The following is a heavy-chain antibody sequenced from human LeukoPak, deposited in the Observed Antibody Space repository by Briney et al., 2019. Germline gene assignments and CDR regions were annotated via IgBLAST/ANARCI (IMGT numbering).Heavy chain of an antibody. Sequence: ASVKVSCKASGYTFTSYGISWVRQAPGQGLEWMGWISAYNGNTNYARKLQGRVTMTRGTSTSTVYMELSSLRSEDTAVYYCARVSYCSGGSCYREYFQHWGQGTLVTVSS. J-gene: IGHJ1*01. CDR2: ISAYNGNT. D-gene: IGHD2-15*01. V-gene: IGHV1-18*04. CDR1: GYTFTSYG. CDR3: ARVSYCSGGSCYREYFQH.